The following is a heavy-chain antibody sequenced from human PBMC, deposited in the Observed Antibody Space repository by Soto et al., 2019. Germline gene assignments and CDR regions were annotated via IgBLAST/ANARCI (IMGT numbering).Heavy chain of an antibody. D-gene: IGHD3-10*01. CDR1: GFTFSSHG. V-gene: IGHV3-30*18. CDR2: IAYDGSNK. J-gene: IGHJ6*02. CDR3: AKDYYYGSRPHYYNGMDV. Sequence: PGGSLRLACAASGFTFSSHGMQWVRQAPGKGLEWVAVIAYDGSNKYYADSVKGRFTISRDSPKNTVYLQMNSLRVEDTVKYYCAKDYYYGSRPHYYNGMDVWGQGTTVTVSS.